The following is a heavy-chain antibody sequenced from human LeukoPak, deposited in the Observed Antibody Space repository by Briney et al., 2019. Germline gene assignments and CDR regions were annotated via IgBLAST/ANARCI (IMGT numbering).Heavy chain of an antibody. CDR2: IREDGSEI. J-gene: IGHJ4*02. CDR3: TRDRSWSGYDY. V-gene: IGHV3-7*03. CDR1: GFPFRTYW. Sequence: GGSLRLSCGASGFPFRTYWMTWVRQAPGKGLEWVANIREDGSEIFYVDSVKGRFTISRDNAKNSMYLQMNSLRVEDSGLYYCTRDRSWSGYDYWGQGTLVTVSS. D-gene: IGHD1-26*01.